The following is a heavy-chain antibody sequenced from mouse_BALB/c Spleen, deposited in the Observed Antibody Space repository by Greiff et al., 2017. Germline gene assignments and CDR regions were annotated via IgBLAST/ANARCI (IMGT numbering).Heavy chain of an antibody. J-gene: IGHJ4*01. CDR3: AREVYYAMDY. CDR2: IWSGGST. CDR1: GFSLTSYG. Sequence: QVQLQQSGPGLVQPSQSLSITCTVSGFSLTSYGVHWVRQSPGKGLEWLGVIWSGGSTDYNAAFISRLSISKDNSKCQVFFKMNSLQANDTAIYYCAREVYYAMDYWGQGTSVTVSS. V-gene: IGHV2-2*02.